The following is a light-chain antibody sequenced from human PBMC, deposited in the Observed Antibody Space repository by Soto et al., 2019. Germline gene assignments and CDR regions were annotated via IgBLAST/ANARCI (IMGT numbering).Light chain of an antibody. J-gene: IGKJ1*01. CDR2: AAS. Sequence: AIQMTQSPSSLSASVEDRVTITCRASQGIRNDLGWYQQKLGKAPKVLIYAASSLESGVPSRFSGSGSGTDFTLTITAVQPEDFATYYCMQDYSYPRTFGQGTKVEIK. CDR1: QGIRND. CDR3: MQDYSYPRT. V-gene: IGKV1-6*01.